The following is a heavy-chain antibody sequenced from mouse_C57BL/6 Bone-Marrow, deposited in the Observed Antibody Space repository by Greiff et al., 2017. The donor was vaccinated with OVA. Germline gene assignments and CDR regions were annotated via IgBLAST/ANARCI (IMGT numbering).Heavy chain of an antibody. CDR3: ARREYYYGSSYNY. Sequence: QVQLQQSGAELVRPGTSVKVSCKASGYAFTNYLIEWVKQRPGPGLEWIGVINPGSGGTNYNEKFKGKATLTADKSSSTAYMQLSSLTSEDSAVYFCARREYYYGSSYNYWGQGTTLTVSS. V-gene: IGHV1-54*01. CDR1: GYAFTNYL. J-gene: IGHJ2*01. D-gene: IGHD1-1*01. CDR2: INPGSGGT.